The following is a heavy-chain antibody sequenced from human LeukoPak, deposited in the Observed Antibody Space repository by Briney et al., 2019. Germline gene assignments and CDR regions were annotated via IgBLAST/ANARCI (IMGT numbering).Heavy chain of an antibody. CDR2: IRSKAYGGTT. CDR1: GFTFNYHA. J-gene: IGHJ6*02. V-gene: IGHV3-49*04. Sequence: GGSLRLSCAASGFTFNYHAMSWVRQAPGKGLEWVGFIRSKAYGGTTEYAASVKGRFTISRDDSKSIAYLQMNSLITDDTAVYYCSRGPIQLWVHNAMDVWGQGTTVTVSS. CDR3: SRGPIQLWVHNAMDV. D-gene: IGHD1-1*01.